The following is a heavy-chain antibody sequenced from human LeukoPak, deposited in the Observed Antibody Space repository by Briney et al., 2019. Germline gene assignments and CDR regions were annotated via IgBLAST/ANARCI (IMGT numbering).Heavy chain of an antibody. V-gene: IGHV1-46*01. CDR1: GYTFTNNW. Sequence: ASVKVSCKAFGYTFTNNWMHWVRQAPGQGPEWMGLISPTGGSTAYAQKFQGRVTLTRDMSTSTDYLELSSLRSEDTAVYYCARAAGDYSYYYYYMDVWGKGTTVTVSS. CDR2: ISPTGGST. CDR3: ARAAGDYSYYYYYMDV. D-gene: IGHD4-11*01. J-gene: IGHJ6*03.